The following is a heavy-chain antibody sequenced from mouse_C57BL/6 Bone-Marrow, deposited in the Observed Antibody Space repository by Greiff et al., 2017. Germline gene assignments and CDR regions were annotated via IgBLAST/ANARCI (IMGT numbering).Heavy chain of an antibody. V-gene: IGHV1-80*01. Sequence: QVQLQQSGAELVKPGASVKISCKASGYAFSSYWMNWVKQRPGKGLEWIGRIYPGDGDTNYNGKFKGKATLTADKSSSTAYMQLSSLTSEDSAVYFRANHYSSSWFAYWGQGTLVTVSA. CDR3: ANHYSSSWFAY. D-gene: IGHD2-5*01. J-gene: IGHJ3*01. CDR1: GYAFSSYW. CDR2: IYPGDGDT.